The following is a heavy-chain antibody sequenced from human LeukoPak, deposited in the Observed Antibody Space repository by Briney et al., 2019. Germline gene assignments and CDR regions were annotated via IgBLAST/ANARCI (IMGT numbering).Heavy chain of an antibody. Sequence: SETLSLTCAVYGGSFSGYYWSWIRQPPGKGLEWIGEINHSGSTNYNPSLKSRVTISVDTSKNQFSLKPSSVTAADTAVYYCARVKRRIAVAGPTPLFDYWGQGTLVTVSS. V-gene: IGHV4-34*01. J-gene: IGHJ4*02. CDR1: GGSFSGYY. CDR3: ARVKRRIAVAGPTPLFDY. D-gene: IGHD6-19*01. CDR2: INHSGST.